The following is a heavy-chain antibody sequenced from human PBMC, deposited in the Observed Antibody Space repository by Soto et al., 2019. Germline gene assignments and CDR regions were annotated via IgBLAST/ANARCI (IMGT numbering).Heavy chain of an antibody. CDR3: ARDLNDGYCSGGRCYGGSDYYYMDV. Sequence: QVQLVESGGGLVKPGGSLRLSCAASGFTFSDYYMSWIRQAPGKGLEWVSYISSSGSTIYYADSVKGRFTISRDNAKNSLYLQMNSLRAEDTAVYSCARDLNDGYCSGGRCYGGSDYYYMDVWGKGTTVTVSS. CDR2: ISSSGSTI. V-gene: IGHV3-11*01. J-gene: IGHJ6*03. CDR1: GFTFSDYY. D-gene: IGHD2-15*01.